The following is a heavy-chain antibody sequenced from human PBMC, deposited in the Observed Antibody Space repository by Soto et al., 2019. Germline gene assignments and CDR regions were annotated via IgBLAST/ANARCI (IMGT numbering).Heavy chain of an antibody. D-gene: IGHD6-19*01. CDR3: ARGYSNGCDY. J-gene: IGHJ4*02. V-gene: IGHV3-66*01. CDR2: IYSLGTT. CDR1: GFTVSSNY. Sequence: EVQLVESGGGLVQPGGSLRLSCAASGFTVSSNYMSWVRQAPGKGLEWVSVIYSLGTTYYTDSVKGRFTISRDKSKNTVDLQMNSLRAEDTAVYYCARGYSNGCDYWGQGTLVTVSS.